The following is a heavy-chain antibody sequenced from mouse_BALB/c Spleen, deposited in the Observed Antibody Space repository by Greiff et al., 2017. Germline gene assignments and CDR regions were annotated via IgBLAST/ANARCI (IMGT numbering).Heavy chain of an antibody. J-gene: IGHJ4*01. CDR1: GYSITSDYA. D-gene: IGHD2-4*01. V-gene: IGHV3-2*02. Sequence: EVQRVESGPGLVKPSQSLSLTCTVTGYSITSDYAWNWIRQFPGNKLEWMGYISYSGSTSYNPSLKSRISITRDTSKNQFFLQLNSVTTEDTATYYCAREADDYKGAMDYWGQGTSVTVSS. CDR2: ISYSGST. CDR3: AREADDYKGAMDY.